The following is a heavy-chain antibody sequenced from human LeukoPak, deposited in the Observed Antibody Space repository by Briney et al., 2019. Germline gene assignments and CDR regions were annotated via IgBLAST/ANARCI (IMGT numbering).Heavy chain of an antibody. CDR3: ATVVVVPAATDY. V-gene: IGHV3-21*01. Sequence: GGSLRLPCAASGFTFSSYSMNWVRQAPGKGLEWVSSISSSSSSIYYAGSVKRRFPISRDNAKNSLYLQMNSLRAEDTAVYYCATVVVVPAATDYWGQGTLVTVSS. CDR1: GFTFSSYS. CDR2: ISSSSSSI. J-gene: IGHJ4*02. D-gene: IGHD2-2*01.